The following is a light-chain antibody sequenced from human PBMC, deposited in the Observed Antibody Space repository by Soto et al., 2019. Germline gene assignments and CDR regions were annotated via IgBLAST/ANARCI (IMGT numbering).Light chain of an antibody. CDR2: DVS. V-gene: IGKV1-5*01. CDR3: QQYNSYSWT. CDR1: QSISLW. J-gene: IGKJ1*01. Sequence: DIQMTQSPSTLSAFVGDRVTITCRASQSISLWLAWYQQKPGKAPRLLIYDVSTLESGVPSRFSGSGSGTEFSLTIKSLEPDDFATYYCQQYNSYSWTFGQGTKGDIK.